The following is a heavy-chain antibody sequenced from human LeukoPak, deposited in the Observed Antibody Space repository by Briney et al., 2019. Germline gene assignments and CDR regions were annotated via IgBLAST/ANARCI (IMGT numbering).Heavy chain of an antibody. CDR2: VDNDGWAT. Sequence: GGSLRLSCAASGFSLSSFEMNWVRQAPGKGLEWIAYVDNDGWATSYYADSVKGRFTITRDDAKSSLYLQMDSLTVEDTAVYYCARDLIGWSLDPWGQGTLVSVTS. CDR3: ARDLIGWSLDP. J-gene: IGHJ5*02. V-gene: IGHV3-48*03. D-gene: IGHD2-2*03. CDR1: GFSLSSFE.